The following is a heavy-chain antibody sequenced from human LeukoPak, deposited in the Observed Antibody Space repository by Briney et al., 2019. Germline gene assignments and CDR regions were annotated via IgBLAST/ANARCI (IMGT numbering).Heavy chain of an antibody. V-gene: IGHV1-69*13. CDR1: GGAFSSYA. CDR3: ARGPLGIRAFDI. CDR2: IIPIFGTA. D-gene: IGHD7-27*01. J-gene: IGHJ3*02. Sequence: ASVKVSCKASGGAFSSYAISWVRQAPGQGLEWMGGIIPIFGTANYAQKFQGRVTITADESTSTAYMELSSLRSEDTAVYYCARGPLGIRAFDIWGQGTMVTVSS.